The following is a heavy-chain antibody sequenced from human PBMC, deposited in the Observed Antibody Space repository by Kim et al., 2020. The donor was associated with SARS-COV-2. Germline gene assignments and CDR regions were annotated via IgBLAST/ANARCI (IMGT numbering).Heavy chain of an antibody. Sequence: ASVKVSCKASGYTFTGYYMHWVRQAPGQGLEWMGWINPNSGGTNYAQKFQGRVTMTRDTSISTAYMELSRLRSDDTAVYYCARERIISGSYYYGMDVWGQGTTFTVSS. D-gene: IGHD1-26*01. CDR2: INPNSGGT. CDR1: GYTFTGYY. CDR3: ARERIISGSYYYGMDV. J-gene: IGHJ6*02. V-gene: IGHV1-2*02.